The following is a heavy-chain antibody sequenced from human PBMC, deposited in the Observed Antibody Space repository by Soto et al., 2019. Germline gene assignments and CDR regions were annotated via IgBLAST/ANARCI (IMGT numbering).Heavy chain of an antibody. CDR2: IDWDDDK. V-gene: IGHV2-70*11. D-gene: IGHD3-9*01. J-gene: IGHJ6*03. CDR3: ARTTGYYPYYYMDV. Sequence: SGPTLLNPTQTLTLTFTFSGFSLSTSGMCVSWIRQPPGKALEWLARIDWDDDKYYSTSLKTRLTISKDTSKNQVVLTMTNMDPVDTATYYCARTTGYYPYYYMDVWGKGTTVTVSS. CDR1: GFSLSTSGMC.